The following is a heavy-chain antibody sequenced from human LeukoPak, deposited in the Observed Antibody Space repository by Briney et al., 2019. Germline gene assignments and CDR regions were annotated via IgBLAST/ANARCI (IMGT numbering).Heavy chain of an antibody. CDR1: GGTFSSYA. Sequence: EASVKVSCKASGGTFSSYAISWVRQAPGQGLEWMGGTIPIFGTANYAQKFQGRVTITADKSTSTAYMELSSLRSEDTAVYYCARGGDRYSSSWSLYWGQGNLVTVSS. CDR3: ARGGDRYSSSWSLY. J-gene: IGHJ4*02. D-gene: IGHD6-13*01. V-gene: IGHV1-69*06. CDR2: TIPIFGTA.